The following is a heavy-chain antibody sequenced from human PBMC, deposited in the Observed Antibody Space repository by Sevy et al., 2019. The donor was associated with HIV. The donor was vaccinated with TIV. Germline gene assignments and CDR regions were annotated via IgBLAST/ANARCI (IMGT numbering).Heavy chain of an antibody. V-gene: IGHV3-33*01. J-gene: IGHJ4*02. Sequence: GGSLRLSCEVFGFSFSDYGMHWVRQAPGKGLEWVAAIWYDGINKYYADSVKGRFTVSRDNSKNTLFLQMNSLRAEDTAVYYGARDKLLPFTVTMVRGALSYYFDSWGQGTLVTVSS. CDR1: GFSFSDYG. CDR3: ARDKLLPFTVTMVRGALSYYFDS. D-gene: IGHD3-10*01. CDR2: IWYDGINK.